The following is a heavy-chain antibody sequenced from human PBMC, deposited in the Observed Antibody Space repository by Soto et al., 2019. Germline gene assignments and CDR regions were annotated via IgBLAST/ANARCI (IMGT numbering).Heavy chain of an antibody. CDR2: IYWDDDK. CDR3: AHGYSSGWYRGPFDS. J-gene: IGHJ4*02. D-gene: IGHD6-19*01. Sequence: QITLKESGPTLVKPTQTLTLTCTFSGFSLSTSGVGVGWIRQPPGKALEWLALIYWDDDKRYSPSLKSRLTITKDTYKNQVVLTMTNMDPVDTATYYCAHGYSSGWYRGPFDSWGQGTLVTVSS. CDR1: GFSLSTSGVG. V-gene: IGHV2-5*02.